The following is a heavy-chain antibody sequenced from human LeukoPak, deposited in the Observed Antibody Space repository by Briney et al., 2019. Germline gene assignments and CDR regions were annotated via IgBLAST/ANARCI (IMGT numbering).Heavy chain of an antibody. J-gene: IGHJ6*03. CDR1: GFTFDDYG. D-gene: IGHD4-17*01. CDR3: ARVPTTSYYYYMDV. V-gene: IGHV3-20*04. CDR2: INWNGGST. Sequence: GGSLKLSCAASGFTFDDYGMSWVRQAPGKGLEWVSGINWNGGSTGYADSVKGRFTISRDNAKNSLYLQMNSLRAEDTALYYCARVPTTSYYYYMDVWGKGTTVTVSS.